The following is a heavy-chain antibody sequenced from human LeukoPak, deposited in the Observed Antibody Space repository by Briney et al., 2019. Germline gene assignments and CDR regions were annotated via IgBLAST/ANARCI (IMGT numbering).Heavy chain of an antibody. Sequence: PGGSLRLSRAASGFTFSSYGMHWVRQAPGKGLECVAIISYDGSNKYYTDSVKGRFTISRDNSKNTLYLQMNSLRAEDTAVYYCAKSGIEAAGSLVYFDYWRQGTLVTASS. V-gene: IGHV3-30*18. CDR2: ISYDGSNK. D-gene: IGHD6-13*01. J-gene: IGHJ4*02. CDR1: GFTFSSYG. CDR3: AKSGIEAAGSLVYFDY.